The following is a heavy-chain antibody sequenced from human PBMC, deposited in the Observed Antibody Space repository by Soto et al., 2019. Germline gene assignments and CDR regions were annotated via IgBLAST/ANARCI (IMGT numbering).Heavy chain of an antibody. J-gene: IGHJ6*03. CDR3: AGAARPYYYYYYMDV. D-gene: IGHD6-6*01. CDR2: ISGSGGST. CDR1: GFTFSSYA. Sequence: GGSLRLSCAASGFTFSSYAMSWVRQAPGKGLEWVSAISGSGGSTYYADSVKGRFTISRDNSKNTLYLQMNSLRAEDTAVYYCAGAARPYYYYYYMDVWGKGTTVTVSS. V-gene: IGHV3-23*01.